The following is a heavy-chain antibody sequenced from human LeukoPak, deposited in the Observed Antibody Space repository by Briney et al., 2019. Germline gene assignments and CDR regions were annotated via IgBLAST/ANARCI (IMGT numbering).Heavy chain of an antibody. V-gene: IGHV3-23*01. Sequence: PGGSLRLSCAASGFTFSSYAMSWVRQAPGKGLEWVSGISGSGGSTDYADSVKGRFTISRDNSKNTLYLQMNSLRAEDTAVYYCARGIYGSGSGYYYNGMDVWGPGTTVTVSS. CDR3: ARGIYGSGSGYYYNGMDV. J-gene: IGHJ6*02. CDR1: GFTFSSYA. D-gene: IGHD3-10*01. CDR2: ISGSGGST.